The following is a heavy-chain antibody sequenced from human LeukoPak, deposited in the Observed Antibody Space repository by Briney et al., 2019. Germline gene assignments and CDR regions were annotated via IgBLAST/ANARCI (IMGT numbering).Heavy chain of an antibody. V-gene: IGHV3-66*02. J-gene: IGHJ4*02. D-gene: IGHD1-26*01. CDR2: IYGGGST. CDR1: GFTVSSNF. CDR3: AAGIVAAFGVFDY. Sequence: GGSLRLSCAASGFTVSSNFMSWVRQAPGKGLEWVSLIYGGGSTYYADSVKGRFTISRDNSKNALYLQMNSLRAEDTAVYYCAAGIVAAFGVFDYWGQGTLVTVSS.